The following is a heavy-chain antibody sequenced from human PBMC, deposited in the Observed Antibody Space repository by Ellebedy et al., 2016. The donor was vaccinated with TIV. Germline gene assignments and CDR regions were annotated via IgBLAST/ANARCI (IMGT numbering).Heavy chain of an antibody. V-gene: IGHV1-8*03. D-gene: IGHD2-21*01. CDR3: ARGLNSHPYHILWRSRTWGMDV. CDR2: MNPNSGNT. CDR1: GYTFTSYD. Sequence: AASVKVSCKASGYTFTSYDINWVRQATGQGLEWMGWMNPNSGNTGYAQKFQGRVTLTRNTSISTAYMELSSLRSEDTAVYYCARGLNSHPYHILWRSRTWGMDVWGQGTTVTVSS. J-gene: IGHJ6*02.